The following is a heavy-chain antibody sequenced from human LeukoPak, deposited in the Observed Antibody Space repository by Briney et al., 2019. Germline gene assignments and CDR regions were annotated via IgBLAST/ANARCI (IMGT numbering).Heavy chain of an antibody. Sequence: PSEPLSLTCTVSGGSNSRDYWSWIRQPPGKGLEWIAYIYYSGSTNYNPSLKNRVTISVDTSKNQFSLKLSSVTAADTAVYYCARDRGSLGGFDYWGQGTLVTVSS. CDR1: GGSNSRDY. CDR2: IYYSGST. CDR3: ARDRGSLGGFDY. D-gene: IGHD3-16*01. J-gene: IGHJ4*02. V-gene: IGHV4-59*01.